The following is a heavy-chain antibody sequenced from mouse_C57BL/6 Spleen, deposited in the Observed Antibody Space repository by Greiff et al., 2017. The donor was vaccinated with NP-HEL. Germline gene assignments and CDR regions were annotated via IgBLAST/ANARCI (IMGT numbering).Heavy chain of an antibody. Sequence: EVKLMESGGGLVKPGGSLKLSCAASGFTFSSYAMSWVRQTPEKRLEWVATISDGGSYTYYPDNVKGRFTISRDNAKNNLYLQMSHLKSEDTAMYYCARAGSGWYYFDYWGQGTTLTVSS. J-gene: IGHJ2*01. CDR2: ISDGGSYT. CDR3: ARAGSGWYYFDY. CDR1: GFTFSSYA. V-gene: IGHV5-4*03. D-gene: IGHD1-1*02.